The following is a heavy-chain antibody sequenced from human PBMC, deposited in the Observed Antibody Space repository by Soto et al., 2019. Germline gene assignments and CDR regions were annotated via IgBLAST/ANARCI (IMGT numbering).Heavy chain of an antibody. CDR1: GFTFSTYS. V-gene: IGHV3-21*01. J-gene: IGHJ5*02. Sequence: EVQLVESGGGLVKPGGSLRLSCAASGFTFSTYSMSWVRQAPGRGLEWVSSISSATSYIYYADSVKGRFTISRDNAKISLYLQMNRLRAEDTGVYYCARVPAARKSGWFGPWGQGTLVTVSS. CDR2: ISSATSYI. CDR3: ARVPAARKSGWFGP.